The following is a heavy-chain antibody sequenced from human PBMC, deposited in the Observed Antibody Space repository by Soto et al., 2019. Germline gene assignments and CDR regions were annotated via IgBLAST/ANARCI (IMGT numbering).Heavy chain of an antibody. CDR1: GFTFSSYG. J-gene: IGHJ4*02. D-gene: IGHD1-7*01. Sequence: GGSLRLSCAASGFTFSSYGMHWVRQAPGKGLEWVAVIWYDGSNKYYADSVKGRFTISRDNSKNTPYLHMNSPRDEDTAVYYCARDRTRYLGIDYWGQGTLVTLSS. V-gene: IGHV3-33*01. CDR3: ARDRTRYLGIDY. CDR2: IWYDGSNK.